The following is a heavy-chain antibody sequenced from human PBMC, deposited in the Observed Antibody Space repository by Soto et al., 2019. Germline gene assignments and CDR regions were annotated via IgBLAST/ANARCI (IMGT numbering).Heavy chain of an antibody. D-gene: IGHD3-16*01. V-gene: IGHV4-39*01. CDR2: LYYSGTT. CDR3: VRHSGHSSNWGEFDP. CDR1: GGSFSSSSYY. Sequence: SETLSLTCHVSGGSFSSSSYYWGWIRQSPGKGLEWIGSLYYSGTTYYNPSLKSRVTMSVDRTKNQFSLNLTSVTAADMAVYYCVRHSGHSSNWGEFDPWGQGILVTVSS. J-gene: IGHJ5*02.